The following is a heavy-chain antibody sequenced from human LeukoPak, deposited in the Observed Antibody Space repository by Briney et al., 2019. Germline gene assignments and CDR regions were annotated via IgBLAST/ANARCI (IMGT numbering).Heavy chain of an antibody. CDR2: IHDNGDS. J-gene: IGHJ6*02. CDR1: GGSISGYF. Sequence: SETLSLTCTVSGGSISGYFWSWIRQPAGKGLEWIGRIHDNGDSNHNPSLKSRVTISVDTSKNQFSLKLSSVTAADTAVYYCARLLTPYYYYGMDVWGQGTTVTVSS. CDR3: ARLLTPYYYYGMDV. V-gene: IGHV4-4*07.